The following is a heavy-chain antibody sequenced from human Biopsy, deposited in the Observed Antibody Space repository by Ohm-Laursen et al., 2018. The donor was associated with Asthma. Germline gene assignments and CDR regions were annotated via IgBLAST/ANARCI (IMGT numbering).Heavy chain of an antibody. J-gene: IGHJ6*02. V-gene: IGHV4-61*01. D-gene: IGHD3-10*01. CDR2: IYYTGSD. CDR1: GGSVSTGSYY. Sequence: SETLSLTCTVSGGSVSTGSYYWSWIRQPPGKGLAWLGYIYYTGSDNHNPSLKSRVTISVDTSKNQFSLRLNSVTAADTAVYYCARGPNYHGSGRAPIGMDVWGQGTTVTVSS. CDR3: ARGPNYHGSGRAPIGMDV.